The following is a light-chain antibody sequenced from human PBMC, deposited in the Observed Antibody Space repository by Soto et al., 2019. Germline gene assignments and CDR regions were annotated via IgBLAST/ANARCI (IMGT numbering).Light chain of an antibody. V-gene: IGKV3-11*01. CDR3: HQRNIWPPVT. Sequence: EIVLTQSPATLSLSPGERATLSCRASPSVANFVAWYQQKPGQAPRLLIYGEFNRATGIPARFSGSGSGTDFTLTISSLEPEDSAVYYCHQRNIWPPVTCGHGTRLEIK. CDR2: GEF. J-gene: IGKJ5*01. CDR1: PSVANF.